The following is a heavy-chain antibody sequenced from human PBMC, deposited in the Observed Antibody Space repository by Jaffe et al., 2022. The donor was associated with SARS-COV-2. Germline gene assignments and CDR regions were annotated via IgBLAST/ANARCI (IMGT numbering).Heavy chain of an antibody. D-gene: IGHD3-3*01. CDR3: ARGPSPYDFWSGYQYYFDY. V-gene: IGHV3-21*01. CDR2: ISSSSSYI. Sequence: EVQLVESGGGLVKPGGSLRLSCAASGFTFSSYSMNWVRQAPGKGLEWVSSISSSSSYIYYADSVKGRFTISRDNAKNSLYLQMNSLRAEDTAVYYCARGPSPYDFWSGYQYYFDYWGQGTLVTVSS. J-gene: IGHJ4*02. CDR1: GFTFSSYS.